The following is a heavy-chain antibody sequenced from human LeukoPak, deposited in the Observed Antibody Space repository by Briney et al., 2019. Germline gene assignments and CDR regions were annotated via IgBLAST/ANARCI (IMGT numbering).Heavy chain of an antibody. CDR3: ARDRDNWNDGGGAFDI. J-gene: IGHJ3*02. CDR2: INGRGSTT. D-gene: IGHD1-20*01. Sequence: GGSLRLSCVASGFSFDSYAMSWIRQAPGKGLEWVSGINGRGSTTYYADSVKGRFNISRDNSKKTVYLQMNSLRAEDTAVYYCARDRDNWNDGGGAFDIWGQGTMVTVSS. V-gene: IGHV3-23*01. CDR1: GFSFDSYA.